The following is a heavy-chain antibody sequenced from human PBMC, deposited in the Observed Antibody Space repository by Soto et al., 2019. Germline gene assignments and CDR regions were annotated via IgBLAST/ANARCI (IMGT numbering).Heavy chain of an antibody. V-gene: IGHV3-30-3*02. J-gene: IGHJ6*02. Sequence: GGSLRLSCLASGFTFRDYAISWFRQAPGQGLQWVAVISYDGKNKFYVDSAKGRFTISRDNSKNTLYLQLNSLRAEDTAVYYCAKVARGYCTNGICYSYYYGMDVWGPGTTVTVSS. CDR3: AKVARGYCTNGICYSYYYGMDV. D-gene: IGHD2-8*01. CDR2: ISYDGKNK. CDR1: GFTFRDYA.